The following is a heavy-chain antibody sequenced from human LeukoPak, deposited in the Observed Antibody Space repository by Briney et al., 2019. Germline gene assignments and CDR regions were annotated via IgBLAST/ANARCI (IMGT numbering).Heavy chain of an antibody. Sequence: ASVKVSCKASGYTFTGYYMHWVRQAPGQGLEWMGWINPNSGGTNYAQKFQGRVTMTRDTSISTAYMELSRLRSDDTAVYYCARGASNYDILTGYYLEPFDPWGQGTLVTVSS. D-gene: IGHD3-9*01. V-gene: IGHV1-2*02. CDR3: ARGASNYDILTGYYLEPFDP. J-gene: IGHJ5*02. CDR1: GYTFTGYY. CDR2: INPNSGGT.